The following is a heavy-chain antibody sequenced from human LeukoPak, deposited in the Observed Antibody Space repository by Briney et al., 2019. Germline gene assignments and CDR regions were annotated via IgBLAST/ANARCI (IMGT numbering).Heavy chain of an antibody. V-gene: IGHV3-30*04. CDR3: ARDGLAAATLHWCFDL. CDR2: ISYDGSNK. J-gene: IGHJ2*01. D-gene: IGHD2-15*01. CDR1: GFTFSSYA. Sequence: PGGSLRLSCAASGFTFSSYAMHWVRQAPGKGLEWVAIISYDGSNKYYADSVKGRFTISRDNARNSLYLQMNSLRAEDTAVYYCARDGLAAATLHWCFDLWGRGTLSLSPQ.